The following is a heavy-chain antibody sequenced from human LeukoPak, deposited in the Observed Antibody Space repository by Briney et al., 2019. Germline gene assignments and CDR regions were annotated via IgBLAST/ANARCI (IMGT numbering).Heavy chain of an antibody. D-gene: IGHD2-2*01. J-gene: IGHJ4*02. CDR1: GSSFSNYD. CDR2: IWYDGSKK. CDR3: ARCGSGCISNSWPFDY. V-gene: IGHV3-33*01. Sequence: GRSLRLSCAASGSSFSNYDMHWVRQAPGKGPEWVALIWYDGSKKNYADSVEGRVTISRDNSKNTLFLQMGSLRAEDTAVYFCARCGSGCISNSWPFDYWGQGTLVTVSS.